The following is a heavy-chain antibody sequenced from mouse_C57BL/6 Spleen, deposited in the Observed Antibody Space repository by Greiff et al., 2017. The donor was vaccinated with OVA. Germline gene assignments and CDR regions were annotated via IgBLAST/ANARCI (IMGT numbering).Heavy chain of an antibody. CDR3: ARGDGNLYYARDY. Sequence: QVQLQQPGAELVKPGASVKMSCKASGYTFTSYWITWVKQRPGQGLEWIGDIYPGSGSTNYNGKFKSKATLTVDTSSSTAYMQLSSLTSEDSAVYYCARGDGNLYYARDYWGQGTSVTVSS. V-gene: IGHV1-55*01. CDR2: IYPGSGST. J-gene: IGHJ4*01. D-gene: IGHD2-1*01. CDR1: GYTFTSYW.